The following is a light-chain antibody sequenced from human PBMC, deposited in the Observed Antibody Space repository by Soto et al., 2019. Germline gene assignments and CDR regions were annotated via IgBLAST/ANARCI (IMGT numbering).Light chain of an antibody. CDR1: SSNVGTIF. CDR2: RNN. Sequence: QSVLTQPPSVSGTPGQSVTISCSGSSSNVGTIFVYWYQQIPGTAPKLLIFRNNQRPSGVPDRFSGSKSGTSASLAISGLRSEDEADYYCAAWDDSLSISVFGGGTKLTVL. CDR3: AAWDDSLSISV. V-gene: IGLV1-47*01. J-gene: IGLJ2*01.